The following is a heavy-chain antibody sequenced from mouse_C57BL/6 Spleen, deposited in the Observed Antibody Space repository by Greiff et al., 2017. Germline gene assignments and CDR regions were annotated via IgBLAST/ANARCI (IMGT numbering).Heavy chain of an antibody. D-gene: IGHD2-3*01. CDR3: ARRDDGYYHFDY. V-gene: IGHV1-81*01. CDR1: GYTFTSYG. J-gene: IGHJ2*01. Sequence: VQLQQSGAELARPGASVKLSCKASGYTFTSYGISWVKQRTGQGLEWIGEIYPRSGNTYYNEKFKGKATLTADKSSSTAYMELRSLTSEDSAVYFCARRDDGYYHFDYWGQGTTLTVSS. CDR2: IYPRSGNT.